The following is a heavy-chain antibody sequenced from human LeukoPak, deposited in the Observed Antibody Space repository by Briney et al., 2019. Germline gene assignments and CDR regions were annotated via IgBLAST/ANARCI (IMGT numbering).Heavy chain of an antibody. CDR3: ARALGDI. CDR2: INGDGSGT. J-gene: IGHJ4*02. Sequence: GGSLRLSCVASGFTFSTYWMHWVRQAPGKGLVWVSRINGDGSGTSYGDSVKGRFTISRDNAKNTLYLQMNGLRVEDTAVYYCARALGDIRGQGTLVTVSS. CDR1: GFTFSTYW. V-gene: IGHV3-74*01.